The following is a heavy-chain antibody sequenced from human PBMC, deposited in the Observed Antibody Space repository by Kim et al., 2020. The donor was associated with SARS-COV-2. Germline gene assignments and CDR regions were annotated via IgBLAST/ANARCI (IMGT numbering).Heavy chain of an antibody. CDR1: GFTVSSNY. Sequence: GGSLRLSCAASGFTVSSNYMSWVRQAPGKGLEWVSVIYSGGSTYYADSVKGRFTISRDNSKNTLYLQMNSLRAEDTAVYYCARGVPAAPPAYWGQGTLVTVSS. J-gene: IGHJ4*02. CDR2: IYSGGST. V-gene: IGHV3-66*01. CDR3: ARGVPAAPPAY. D-gene: IGHD2-2*01.